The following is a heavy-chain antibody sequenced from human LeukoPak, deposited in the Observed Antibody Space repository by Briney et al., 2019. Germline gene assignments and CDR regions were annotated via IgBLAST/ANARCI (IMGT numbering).Heavy chain of an antibody. CDR2: INPNSCGT. CDR3: ARFVVVPAALRIYYYYMDV. V-gene: IGHV1-2*02. J-gene: IGHJ6*03. CDR1: GYTFTVYY. Sequence: ASVKVFCKASGYTFTVYYMHCVRQAPGQALEGMGWINPNSCGTNYAQKFQGRVTMTRDTSISTAYMELSRLRSDDTAVYYCARFVVVPAALRIYYYYMDVWGKGTTVTVSS. D-gene: IGHD2-2*01.